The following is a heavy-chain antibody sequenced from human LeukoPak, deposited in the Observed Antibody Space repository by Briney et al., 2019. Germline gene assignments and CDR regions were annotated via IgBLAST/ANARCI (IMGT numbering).Heavy chain of an antibody. CDR3: ARGIWVWREIAAAGTGWFDP. D-gene: IGHD6-13*01. CDR2: ISAYNGNT. CDR1: GYTFTSYG. J-gene: IGHJ5*02. Sequence: ASVKVSCKASGYTFTSYGISWVRQAPGQGLEWMGWISAYNGNTNYAQKLQGRVTITRNTSISTAYMELSSLRSEDTAVYYCARGIWVWREIAAAGTGWFDPWGQGTLVTVSS. V-gene: IGHV1-18*01.